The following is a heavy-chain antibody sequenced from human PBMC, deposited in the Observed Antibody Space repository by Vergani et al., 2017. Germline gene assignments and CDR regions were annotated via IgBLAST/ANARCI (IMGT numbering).Heavy chain of an antibody. D-gene: IGHD1-26*01. CDR1: GGSISSYY. CDR3: ARYDSGCLSGDY. V-gene: IGHV4-59*01. J-gene: IGHJ4*02. CDR2: IYSSGST. Sequence: QVQLQESGPGLVKPSETLSLTCTVSGGSISSYYWSWIRQPPGTGLEWIGDIYSSGSTNYNPSLKSRVTISVDTSKNQFSLKLTSVTAADTAVYYCARYDSGCLSGDYWGQGTLVTVSS.